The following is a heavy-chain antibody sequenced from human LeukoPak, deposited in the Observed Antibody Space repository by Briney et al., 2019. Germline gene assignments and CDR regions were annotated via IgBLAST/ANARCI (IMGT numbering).Heavy chain of an antibody. Sequence: PGGSLRLSCAASGFTSSSYSMNWVRQAPGKGLEWVSYISISSSAIYYADSVKGRFTISRDNAKNSLYLQMNSLRAEDTAVYYCARRTGNYLWDYWGQGTLVTVSS. CDR3: ARRTGNYLWDY. CDR2: ISISSSAI. J-gene: IGHJ4*02. D-gene: IGHD1-7*01. V-gene: IGHV3-48*04. CDR1: GFTSSSYS.